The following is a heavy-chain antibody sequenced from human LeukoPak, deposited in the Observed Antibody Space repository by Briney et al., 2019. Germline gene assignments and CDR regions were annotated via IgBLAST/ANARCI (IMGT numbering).Heavy chain of an antibody. J-gene: IGHJ4*02. CDR3: ARFGSDYYGSGKRDY. D-gene: IGHD3-10*01. CDR2: ISSSGSTI. CDR1: GFTFSSYW. V-gene: IGHV3-48*04. Sequence: PGGSLRLSCAASGFTFSSYWMSWVRQAPGKGLEWVSYISSSGSTIYYADSVKGRFTISRDNAKNSLYLQMNSLRAEDTAVYYCARFGSDYYGSGKRDYWGQGTLVTVSS.